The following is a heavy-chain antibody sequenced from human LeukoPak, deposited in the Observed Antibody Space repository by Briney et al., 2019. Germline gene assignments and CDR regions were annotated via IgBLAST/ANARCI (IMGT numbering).Heavy chain of an antibody. Sequence: SETLSLTCAVSGGTISSNYWWSWVRQPPGKGLEWIGEIYHSGSTNYNPSLKSRVTISVDKSKSQFSLKLSSVTAADTAVYYCARGSSTRFLEWLFDYWGQGTLVTVSS. CDR1: GGTISSNYW. D-gene: IGHD3-3*01. CDR3: ARGSSTRFLEWLFDY. V-gene: IGHV4-4*02. J-gene: IGHJ4*02. CDR2: IYHSGST.